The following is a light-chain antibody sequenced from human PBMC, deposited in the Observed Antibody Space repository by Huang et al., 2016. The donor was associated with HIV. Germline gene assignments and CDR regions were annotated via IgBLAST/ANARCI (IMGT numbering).Light chain of an antibody. Sequence: DIVMTQSPDSLAVSLGERATINCKSSQTILHDSDSRNHLAWYQQQPGQPPKLLIHWASIRKSGVPDRFIGSGSGTDFTLTISSLQAEDVAVYYCQQYYSSPFTFGPGTNVDI. CDR2: WAS. V-gene: IGKV4-1*01. CDR3: QQYYSSPFT. J-gene: IGKJ3*01. CDR1: QTILHDSDSRNH.